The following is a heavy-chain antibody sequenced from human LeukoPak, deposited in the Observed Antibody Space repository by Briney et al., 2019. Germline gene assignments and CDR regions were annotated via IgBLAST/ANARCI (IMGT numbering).Heavy chain of an antibody. CDR3: VRYVVYGSGIYYFDY. V-gene: IGHV4-4*07. J-gene: IGHJ4*02. Sequence: SETLSLTCPVSGGSISSYYWSWIRQPAGKGLEWIGRIYISGNTNYNPSLKSRVTISVDTSKNQFSLKLSSVTAADTAVFYCVRYVVYGSGIYYFDYGGQGTLVTVSS. CDR1: GGSISSYY. D-gene: IGHD3-10*01. CDR2: IYISGNT.